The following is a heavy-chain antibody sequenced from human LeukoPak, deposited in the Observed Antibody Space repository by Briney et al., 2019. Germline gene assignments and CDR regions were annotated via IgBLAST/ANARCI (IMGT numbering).Heavy chain of an antibody. J-gene: IGHJ4*02. D-gene: IGHD5-18*01. V-gene: IGHV1-2*06. Sequence: ASVTVSCKASGYTFTDYYMHWVRQAPGQGLEWMGRINPNSGGSNYAQKFQDRVTMTRDTSISTAYMALNSLRSDDTAVYYCARYSSFDYWGQGTLVTVSS. CDR3: ARYSSFDY. CDR2: INPNSGGS. CDR1: GYTFTDYY.